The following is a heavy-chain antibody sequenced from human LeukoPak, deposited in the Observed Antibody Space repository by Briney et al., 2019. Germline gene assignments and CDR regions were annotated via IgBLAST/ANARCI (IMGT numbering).Heavy chain of an antibody. Sequence: GGSLRLSCAASGFTFSDYYMSWIRQAPGKGLEWVSYISSSGSTIYYADSVKGRFTISRDNSKNTLYLQMNSLRAEDTAVYFCAKELHGSGNYAFDYWGQGTLVTVSS. V-gene: IGHV3-11*01. J-gene: IGHJ4*02. CDR3: AKELHGSGNYAFDY. CDR1: GFTFSDYY. CDR2: ISSSGSTI. D-gene: IGHD3-10*01.